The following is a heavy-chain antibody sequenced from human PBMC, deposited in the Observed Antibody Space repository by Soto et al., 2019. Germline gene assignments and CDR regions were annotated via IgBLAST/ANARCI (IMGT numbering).Heavy chain of an antibody. CDR1: GYTFTSYD. V-gene: IGHV1-8*01. D-gene: IGHD2-15*01. CDR2: MNPNSGMT. Sequence: ASVKVSCKASGYTFTSYDIHWVRQATGQGLEWMGWMNPNSGMTNYAQKFQGRVTMIRNTSISTAYMELNSLRYEDTAVYYCARDKGYCSDTSCPDFDYWGQGTLVTVSS. J-gene: IGHJ4*02. CDR3: ARDKGYCSDTSCPDFDY.